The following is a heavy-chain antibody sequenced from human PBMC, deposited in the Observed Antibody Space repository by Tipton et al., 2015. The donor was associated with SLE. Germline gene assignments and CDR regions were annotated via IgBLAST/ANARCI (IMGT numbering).Heavy chain of an antibody. D-gene: IGHD6-13*01. CDR1: GYTFTSYG. J-gene: IGHJ2*01. CDR3: AREGWQQLDNVDWYFDL. V-gene: IGHV1-18*01. Sequence: QVQLVQSGPEVKKPGASVKVSCKASGYTFTSYGISWVRQAPGQGLEWMGWISAYNGNTNYAQKLQGRVTMTTDTSTSTAYMELSRLRSDDTAVYYCAREGWQQLDNVDWYFDLWGRGTLVTVSS. CDR2: ISAYNGNT.